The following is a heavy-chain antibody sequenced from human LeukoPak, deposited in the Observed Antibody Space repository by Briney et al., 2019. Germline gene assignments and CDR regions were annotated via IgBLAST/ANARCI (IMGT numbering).Heavy chain of an antibody. D-gene: IGHD5-18*01. Sequence: PGGSLRLFCTASGFTFNNYEMNWVRQAPGKGLEWVSHISQSGSSTYYADSVKGRFTISRDNAKNLLFLQMNSLRVEDTAVYFCVRDRPHGGYSYGWSTWGQGTLVTVSS. V-gene: IGHV3-48*03. CDR3: VRDRPHGGYSYGWST. J-gene: IGHJ5*02. CDR1: GFTFNNYE. CDR2: ISQSGSST.